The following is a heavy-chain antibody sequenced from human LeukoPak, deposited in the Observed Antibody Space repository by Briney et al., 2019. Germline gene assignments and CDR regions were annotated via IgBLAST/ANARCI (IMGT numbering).Heavy chain of an antibody. Sequence: GSLRLSCAASGFTLSSYWMSWVRQAPGKGLEWIGSIYYSGSTYYNPSLKSRVTISVDTSKNQFSLKLSSVTAADTAVYYCARWVKGYYYDSSGYPGFDYWGQGTLVTVSS. D-gene: IGHD3-22*01. CDR2: IYYSGST. V-gene: IGHV4-59*05. J-gene: IGHJ4*02. CDR1: GFTLSSYW. CDR3: ARWVKGYYYDSSGYPGFDY.